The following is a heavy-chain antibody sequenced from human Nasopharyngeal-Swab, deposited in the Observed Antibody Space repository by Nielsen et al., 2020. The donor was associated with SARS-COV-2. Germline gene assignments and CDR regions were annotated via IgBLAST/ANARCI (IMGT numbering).Heavy chain of an antibody. CDR3: ARAYGDYEDYYYFGMDV. V-gene: IGHV4-34*01. CDR2: VNHSGSA. D-gene: IGHD4-17*01. Sequence: SETLSLTCAVYGGSFSGYYWSWIRQPPGKGMEWIGEVNHSGSANYNPSLKSRVTISVDTYKNQYSLKLSSVTAADTAVYYCARAYGDYEDYYYFGMDVWGQGTTVTVSS. J-gene: IGHJ6*02. CDR1: GGSFSGYY.